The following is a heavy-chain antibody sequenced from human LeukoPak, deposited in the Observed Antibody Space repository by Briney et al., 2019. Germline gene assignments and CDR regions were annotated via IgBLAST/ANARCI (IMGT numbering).Heavy chain of an antibody. J-gene: IGHJ4*02. V-gene: IGHV4-31*03. CDR3: ARAPLYDYVWGSYRQAFDY. CDR2: IYYSGST. D-gene: IGHD3-16*02. Sequence: SETLSLTCTVSGGSISSGGYYWSWIRQHPGEGLEWIGYIYYSGSTYYNPSLKSRVTISVDTSKNQFSLKLSSVTAADTAVYYCARAPLYDYVWGSYRQAFDYWGQGTLVTVSS. CDR1: GGSISSGGYY.